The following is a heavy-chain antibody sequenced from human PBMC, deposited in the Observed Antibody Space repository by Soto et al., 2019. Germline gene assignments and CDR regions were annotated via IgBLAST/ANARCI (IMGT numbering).Heavy chain of an antibody. CDR3: VILLVPRQNGFDI. CDR2: IKPDGNEK. J-gene: IGHJ3*02. CDR1: GFTFSTYW. Sequence: PGGSLRLSCAASGFTFSTYWMSWVRQAPGKGLEWVANIKPDGNEKYYVDSVKGRVTISRDNAKNALYLQMNSLRVEDTAVYYFVILLVPRQNGFDIWGHGIMVT. D-gene: IGHD2-15*01. V-gene: IGHV3-7*01.